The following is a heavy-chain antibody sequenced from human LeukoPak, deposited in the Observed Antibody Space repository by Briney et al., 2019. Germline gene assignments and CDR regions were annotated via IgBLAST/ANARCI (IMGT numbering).Heavy chain of an antibody. CDR1: GYTFTSYY. CDR3: ARGGDIVVVVAAQDYYYMDV. CDR2: INPSGGST. J-gene: IGHJ6*03. D-gene: IGHD2-15*01. V-gene: IGHV1-46*01. Sequence: ASVKVSCKASGYTFTSYYMHWVRQAPGQGLEWMGIINPSGGSTSYAQKFQSRVTMTRDMSTSTVYMELSSLRSEDTAVYYCARGGDIVVVVAAQDYYYMDVRGKGTTVTVSS.